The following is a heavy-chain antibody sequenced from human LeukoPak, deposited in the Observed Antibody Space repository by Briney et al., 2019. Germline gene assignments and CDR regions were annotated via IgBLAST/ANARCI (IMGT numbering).Heavy chain of an antibody. D-gene: IGHD1-1*01. Sequence: KPSETLSLTCTVSGHSISSYYWSWIRQPPGKGLEWFGRIYTSGTTKYNPSLKSRVGISIDTSKNHFSLKLSSVTAADTAMYYCSKDHLDWRENWFESWGQGTLVTVSS. J-gene: IGHJ5*01. V-gene: IGHV4-4*08. CDR2: IYTSGTT. CDR3: SKDHLDWRENWFES. CDR1: GHSISSYY.